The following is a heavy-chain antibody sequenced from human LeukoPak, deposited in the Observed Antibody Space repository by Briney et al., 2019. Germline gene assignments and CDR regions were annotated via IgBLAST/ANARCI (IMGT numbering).Heavy chain of an antibody. V-gene: IGHV4-59*11. D-gene: IGHD3-3*01. CDR1: GGSIGSHD. Sequence: SETLSLTCTVFGGSIGSHDWSWIRQPPGKGLEWIGYIYYSGSTNYNPSLKSRVTISVDTSKNQFSLKLSSVTAADTAVYYCARGPPNYYDFWSGYPYYFDYWGQGTLVTVSS. CDR3: ARGPPNYYDFWSGYPYYFDY. J-gene: IGHJ4*02. CDR2: IYYSGST.